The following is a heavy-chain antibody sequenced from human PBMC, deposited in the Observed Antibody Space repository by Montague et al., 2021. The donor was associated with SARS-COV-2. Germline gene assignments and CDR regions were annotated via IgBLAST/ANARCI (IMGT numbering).Heavy chain of an antibody. CDR3: ARVLLQPDSQDS. Sequence: SETLSLTCAVYGGSFSGYYWSWIRHPPRKGLEWIVEINHSGITNYNPSLKSRGTISVDTAKNQFSLKLSSVTAADTAVYYCARVLLQPDSQDSWGQGTLVTVSS. CDR1: GGSFSGYY. D-gene: IGHD2-15*01. CDR2: INHSGIT. J-gene: IGHJ4*02. V-gene: IGHV4-34*01.